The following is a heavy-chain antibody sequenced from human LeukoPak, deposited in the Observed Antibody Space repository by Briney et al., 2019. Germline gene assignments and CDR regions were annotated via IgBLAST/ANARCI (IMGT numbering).Heavy chain of an antibody. J-gene: IGHJ4*02. V-gene: IGHV4-59*01. Sequence: SETLSLTCGVSGDSMTGYYWSWIRQPPGKGLGWIGYIYYTGTTNYNPSLKSRVTISVDTSKNQFSLRLTSVTAADTAVYFCARDFDGDYGARWGQGILVSVSP. CDR3: ARDFDGDYGAR. CDR2: IYYTGTT. CDR1: GDSMTGYY. D-gene: IGHD4-17*01.